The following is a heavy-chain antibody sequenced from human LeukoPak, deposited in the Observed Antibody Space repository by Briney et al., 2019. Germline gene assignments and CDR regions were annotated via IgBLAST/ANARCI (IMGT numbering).Heavy chain of an antibody. Sequence: PSETLSLTCTVSGGSISSYYWSWIRQPAGKGLEWIGRIYTSGSTNYNPSLKSRVTMSVDTSKNQFSLKLSSVTAADTAVYYCARKWPKAQWLVLYYFDYWGQGTLVTVSS. CDR1: GGSISSYY. CDR2: IYTSGST. V-gene: IGHV4-4*07. J-gene: IGHJ4*02. D-gene: IGHD6-19*01. CDR3: ARKWPKAQWLVLYYFDY.